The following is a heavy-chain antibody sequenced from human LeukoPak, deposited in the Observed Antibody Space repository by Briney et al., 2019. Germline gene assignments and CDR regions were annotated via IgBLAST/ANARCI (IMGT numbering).Heavy chain of an antibody. CDR3: AKDPTTVTKDNWFDP. J-gene: IGHJ5*02. D-gene: IGHD4-17*01. CDR2: IRGGGDAR. CDR1: GFIFNHYA. Sequence: GGSLRLSCSASGFIFNHYAMSWVRQAPGKGLEWVSTIRGGGDARSFADSVRGRFTISRDNSKNTLYLQMNSLRAEDTAVYYCAKDPTTVTKDNWFDPWGQGTPVTVSS. V-gene: IGHV3-23*01.